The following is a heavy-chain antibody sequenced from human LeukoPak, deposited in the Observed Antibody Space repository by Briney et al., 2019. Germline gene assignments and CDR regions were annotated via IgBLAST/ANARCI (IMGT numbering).Heavy chain of an antibody. CDR3: ATFGINNWFDP. CDR1: GGSINRDY. Sequence: SETLSLICSVSGGSINRDYWSWIRQSPGKGLEWIGYIHYRGSTNYNTSLKSRVTMSVDTSRRHFSLKLTSVTAADSAIYYCATFGINNWFDPWGQGTLVAVSS. J-gene: IGHJ5*02. D-gene: IGHD1-14*01. CDR2: IHYRGST. V-gene: IGHV4-59*01.